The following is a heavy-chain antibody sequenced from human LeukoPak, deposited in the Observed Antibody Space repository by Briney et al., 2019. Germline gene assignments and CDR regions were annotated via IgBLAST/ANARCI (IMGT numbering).Heavy chain of an antibody. CDR1: GFTFSSYE. J-gene: IGHJ4*02. CDR3: ARDPPGYDILTGYTPRYLDY. Sequence: LPGGSLLLSCATSGFTFSSYEMNWVRQAPGKGQEWVSYISSSGSPLYYAHSVKRRFTLSRYNAKHSLYPQMNRLRPEDTAVYYFARDPPGYDILTGYTPRYLDYWGQGTLVNVPS. D-gene: IGHD3-9*01. CDR2: ISSSGSPL. V-gene: IGHV3-48*03.